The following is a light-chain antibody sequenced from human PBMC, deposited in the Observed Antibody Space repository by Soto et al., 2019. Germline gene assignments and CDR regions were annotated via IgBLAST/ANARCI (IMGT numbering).Light chain of an antibody. CDR3: QQYNNWTLT. J-gene: IGKJ4*01. CDR1: QSVSSN. V-gene: IGKV3-15*01. CDR2: DAS. Sequence: EIVMTQSPATLSVSPGERATLSCRASQSVSSNLAWYQQKPGQTPRLLLYDASSRATGIPARFSGSGSGTDFTLTISSLQSEDFAVYYCQQYNNWTLTFGGGTNVEIK.